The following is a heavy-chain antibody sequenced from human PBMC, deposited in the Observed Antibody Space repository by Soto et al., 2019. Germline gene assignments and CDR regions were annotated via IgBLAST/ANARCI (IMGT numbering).Heavy chain of an antibody. D-gene: IGHD3-10*01. J-gene: IGHJ6*02. CDR3: ASGKMVRGPRPQYYFYFGMDV. CDR2: VSNYNGNR. CDR1: GYSFTNFG. Sequence: QVQLVQSGLEVKKPGASVKVSCKASGYSFTNFGFNWVRQAPGQGLEWMGWVSNYNGNRKYAEKFQGRVTMTTDTSTNTAYMDLGRLSSDDTALYYCASGKMVRGPRPQYYFYFGMDVWGQGTTLIVSS. V-gene: IGHV1-18*01.